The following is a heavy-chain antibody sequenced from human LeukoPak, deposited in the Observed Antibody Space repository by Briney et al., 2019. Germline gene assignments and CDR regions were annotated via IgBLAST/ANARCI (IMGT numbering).Heavy chain of an antibody. CDR3: AKDGYCSSTSCPGAREHTE. CDR2: ISGSGGST. D-gene: IGHD2-2*03. V-gene: IGHV3-23*01. Sequence: GGSLRLSCAASGFTFSSYAMSWVRQAPGKGLEWVSAISGSGGSTYYADSVKGRFTISRDNSKNTLYLQVNSLRAEDTAVYYCAKDGYCSSTSCPGAREHTEWGQGTLVTVSS. J-gene: IGHJ4*02. CDR1: GFTFSSYA.